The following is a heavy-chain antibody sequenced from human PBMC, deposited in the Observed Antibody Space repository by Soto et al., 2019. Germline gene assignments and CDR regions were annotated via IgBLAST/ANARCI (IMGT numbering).Heavy chain of an antibody. D-gene: IGHD1-26*01. CDR3: AREALLRLYYYYGMDV. CDR2: ISAYNGNT. CDR1: GYTFTSYA. V-gene: IGHV1-18*01. Sequence: QVQLVQSGAEVKKPGASVKVSCKASGYTFTSYAISWVRQAPGQGLEWMGWISAYNGNTNYAQKLQGRVTMTTDTSTSTAYMELKSLRSDDTAVYYCAREALLRLYYYYGMDVWGQGTTVTVSS. J-gene: IGHJ6*02.